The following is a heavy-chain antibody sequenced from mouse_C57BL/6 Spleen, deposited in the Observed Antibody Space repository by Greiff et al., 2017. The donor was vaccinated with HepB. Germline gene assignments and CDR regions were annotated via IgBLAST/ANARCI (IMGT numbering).Heavy chain of an antibody. Sequence: QVQLQQPGAELVKPGASVKMSCKASGYTFTSYWITWVKQRPGQGLEWIGDIYPGSGSTNYNEKFKSKATLTVDTSSSTAYMQLSSLTSEDSAVYYCANYYGSTHYYAMDYWGQGTSVTVSS. CDR2: IYPGSGST. CDR1: GYTFTSYW. CDR3: ANYYGSTHYYAMDY. D-gene: IGHD1-1*01. V-gene: IGHV1-55*01. J-gene: IGHJ4*01.